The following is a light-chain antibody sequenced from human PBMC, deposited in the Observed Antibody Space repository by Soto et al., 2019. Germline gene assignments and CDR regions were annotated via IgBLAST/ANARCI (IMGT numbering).Light chain of an antibody. CDR2: DAS. CDR3: HHCTCWHFT. V-gene: IGKV3-11*01. CDR1: QSASSY. J-gene: IGKJ5*01. Sequence: SCRASQSASSYLAWYQQTPGQAPRLLIYDASNRATGIPARFSGSGSGTDFILTISALSAEDLTGSSYHHCTCWHFTFGPGT.